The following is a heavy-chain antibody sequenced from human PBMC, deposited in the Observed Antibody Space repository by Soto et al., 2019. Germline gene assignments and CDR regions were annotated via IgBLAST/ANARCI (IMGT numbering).Heavy chain of an antibody. V-gene: IGHV3-23*01. Sequence: GGSLRLSCAASGFTFSSYAMSWVRQAPGKGLEWVSAISGSGGSTYYADSVKGRFTISRDNSKNTLYLQMNSLRAEDTAVYYCAKEVAYYDFLSGYYNDYWGQGTLVTVSS. CDR3: AKEVAYYDFLSGYYNDY. CDR1: GFTFSSYA. CDR2: ISGSGGST. D-gene: IGHD3-3*01. J-gene: IGHJ4*02.